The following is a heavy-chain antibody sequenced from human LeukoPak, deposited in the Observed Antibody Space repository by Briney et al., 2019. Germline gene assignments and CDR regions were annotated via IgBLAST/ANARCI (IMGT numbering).Heavy chain of an antibody. CDR2: MYSADST. CDR3: ASGGTGARKYYSDPFHY. J-gene: IGHJ4*02. Sequence: GGTLRLSCAASGFIFSSNYIAWARQAPGPGLDWVSIMYSADSTYYSDSLRGRFTISRDSSKNTVSLQMNSLRVEDTAVYYCASGGTGARKYYSDPFHYWGQGTLVTVSS. D-gene: IGHD3-10*01. CDR1: GFIFSSNY. V-gene: IGHV3-53*01.